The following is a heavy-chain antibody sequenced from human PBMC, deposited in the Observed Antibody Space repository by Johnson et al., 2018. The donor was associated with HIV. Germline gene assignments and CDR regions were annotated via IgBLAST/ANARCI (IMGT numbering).Heavy chain of an antibody. J-gene: IGHJ3*02. CDR2: VSYDGSTE. Sequence: QMLLVESGGGVVQPGRSVRLACPVSGFIFTNFAMHWVRQAPGKGLEWVAVVSYDGSTEFYADSVKGRFTISRDNSKNTLFLQMNGLRPEDTAVYYCARGLGFWAFDIWGQGTMVTVSS. CDR1: GFIFTNFA. V-gene: IGHV3-30*04. CDR3: ARGLGFWAFDI. D-gene: IGHD3-3*01.